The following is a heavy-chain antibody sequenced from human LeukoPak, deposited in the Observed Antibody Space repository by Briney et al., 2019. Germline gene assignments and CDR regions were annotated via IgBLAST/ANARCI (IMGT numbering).Heavy chain of an antibody. V-gene: IGHV3-66*01. J-gene: IGHJ4*02. CDR2: VYMGGTA. CDR3: ARGLLRDGYTYTYSFDY. Sequence: GGSLRLSCAASGFTVSTNYMNWVRQAPGKGLEWVSVVYMGGTAYYADSVKGRFTISRDSTKNTIYLQMNNLRAEDTAVYYCARGLLRDGYTYTYSFDYWGQGALVTVSS. D-gene: IGHD5-18*01. CDR1: GFTVSTNY.